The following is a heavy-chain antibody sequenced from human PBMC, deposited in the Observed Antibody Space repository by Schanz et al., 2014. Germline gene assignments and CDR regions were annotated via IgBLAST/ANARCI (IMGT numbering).Heavy chain of an antibody. D-gene: IGHD4-17*01. V-gene: IGHV3-48*01. CDR2: IDGKSTTV. CDR1: GFSFSSYS. CDR3: ARDGDRFYHNYYMDV. J-gene: IGHJ6*03. Sequence: EVQLLDSGGGLVQPGGSLRLSCSASGFSFSSYSMNWVRQAPGKGLEWLSYIDGKSTTVYYADSVKGRFTVSRDNARNSLYLHMNALGAEDTAVYYGARDGDRFYHNYYMDVWGKGTTVTVSS.